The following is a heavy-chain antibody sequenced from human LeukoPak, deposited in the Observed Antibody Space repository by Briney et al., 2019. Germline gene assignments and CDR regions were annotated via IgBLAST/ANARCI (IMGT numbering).Heavy chain of an antibody. J-gene: IGHJ6*04. Sequence: ASVKVSCKASGYTFTSYDINWVRQAPGQGLDWMGWMNPSSGNTGYAQKFQGRVTMTRNISISTAYMELSSLRSDDSAVYFCAGGRPHAGWGTGTTVTVSS. V-gene: IGHV1-8*01. CDR3: AGGRPHAG. D-gene: IGHD2-2*01. CDR2: MNPSSGNT. CDR1: GYTFTSYD.